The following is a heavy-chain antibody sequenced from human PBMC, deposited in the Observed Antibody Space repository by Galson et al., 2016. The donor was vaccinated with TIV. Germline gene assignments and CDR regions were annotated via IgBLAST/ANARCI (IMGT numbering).Heavy chain of an antibody. D-gene: IGHD3-10*01. V-gene: IGHV1-69*13. CDR3: ARLPSYYGSGNHWFDP. CDR1: GGIFRSDA. J-gene: IGHJ5*02. CDR2: IIAIFGTA. Sequence: SVKVSCKASGGIFRSDAISWVRQAPGQGLEWMGRIIAIFGTANYAQKFQGRVTITADESTNTVYLELSSLTSEDTAVYYCARLPSYYGSGNHWFDPWGQGTLATVSS.